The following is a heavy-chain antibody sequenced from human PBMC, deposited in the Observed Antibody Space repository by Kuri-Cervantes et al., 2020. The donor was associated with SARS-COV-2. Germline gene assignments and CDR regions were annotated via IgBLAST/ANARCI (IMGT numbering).Heavy chain of an antibody. J-gene: IGHJ3*02. CDR3: ARDADSSSWYPGAFDI. D-gene: IGHD6-13*01. Sequence: ASVKVSCKASGYTFTGYYMHWVRQAPGQGLEWMGRINPNSGGTNYAQKFQGRVTMTRDTSISTVYMELSRLRSDDTAVYYCARDADSSSWYPGAFDIWGQGTMVTVSS. CDR2: INPNSGGT. V-gene: IGHV1-2*06. CDR1: GYTFTGYY.